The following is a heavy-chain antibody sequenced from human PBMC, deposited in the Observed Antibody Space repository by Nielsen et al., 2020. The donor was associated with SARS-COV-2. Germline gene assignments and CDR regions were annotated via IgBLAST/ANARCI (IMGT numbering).Heavy chain of an antibody. Sequence: GGSLRLSCAASGFTFSSYGMHWVRQAPGKGLEWVAVISYDGSNKYYADSAKGRFTISRDNSKNTLYLQMNSLRAEDTAVYYCAKGTYCTNGVCYRGDAFDIWGQRTMVTVSS. CDR1: GFTFSSYG. CDR3: AKGTYCTNGVCYRGDAFDI. CDR2: ISYDGSNK. V-gene: IGHV3-30*18. D-gene: IGHD2-8*01. J-gene: IGHJ3*02.